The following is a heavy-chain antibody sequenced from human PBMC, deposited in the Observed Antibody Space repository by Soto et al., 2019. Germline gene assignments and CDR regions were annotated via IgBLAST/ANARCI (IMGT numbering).Heavy chain of an antibody. CDR2: ISGSGDYT. CDR1: GFTLSSYA. CDR3: AKRRDAFDN. Sequence: EEQLLESGGDLVQPGGSLRLSCAASGFTLSSYAMSWVRQAPGKGLEWFSSISGSGDYTYYADSVKGRFTVSRDSSKNTLYLQMNSLRVEDTAVYYCAKRRDAFDNWGQGTLVTVSS. J-gene: IGHJ4*02. V-gene: IGHV3-23*01.